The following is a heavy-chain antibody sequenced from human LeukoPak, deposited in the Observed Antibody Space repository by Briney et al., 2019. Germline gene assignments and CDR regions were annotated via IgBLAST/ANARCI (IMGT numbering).Heavy chain of an antibody. CDR1: GFTFSSYS. V-gene: IGHV3-23*01. CDR2: SSGSGGST. D-gene: IGHD3-22*01. Sequence: PGGSLRLSCAASGFTFSSYSMNWVRQAPGKGLEWVSASSGSGGSTYYADSVKGRFTISRDNSKNTLYLQMNSLRAEDTAVYYCAKTYYYDSSGYYSEGFDYWGQGTLVTVSS. J-gene: IGHJ4*02. CDR3: AKTYYYDSSGYYSEGFDY.